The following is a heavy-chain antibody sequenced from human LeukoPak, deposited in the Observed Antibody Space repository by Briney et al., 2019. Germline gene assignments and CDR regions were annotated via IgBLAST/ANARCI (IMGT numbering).Heavy chain of an antibody. CDR1: GFTFSSYW. D-gene: IGHD2-2*01. CDR2: IKQDGSEK. CDR3: ARVRSSTRYYMDV. Sequence: GGSLRLSCAASGFTFSSYWISWVRQAPGKGLEWVANIKQDGSEKYYVDSVKGRFTISRDNAKNSLYLQMNSLRAEDTAVYYCARVRSSTRYYMDVWGKGTTVTISS. J-gene: IGHJ6*03. V-gene: IGHV3-7*01.